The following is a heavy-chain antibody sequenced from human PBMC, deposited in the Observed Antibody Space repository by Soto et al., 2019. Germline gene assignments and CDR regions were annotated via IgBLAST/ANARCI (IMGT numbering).Heavy chain of an antibody. V-gene: IGHV1-18*01. D-gene: IGHD6-13*01. Sequence: ASVKVSCKASGYTFTSYGISWVRQAPGQGLEWMGWISAYNGNTNYAQKLQGRVTMTTDTSTSTAYMELRSLRSDDTAVYYCARDQESSSCFDAFDIWGQGTMVTVSS. CDR2: ISAYNGNT. CDR1: GYTFTSYG. J-gene: IGHJ3*02. CDR3: ARDQESSSCFDAFDI.